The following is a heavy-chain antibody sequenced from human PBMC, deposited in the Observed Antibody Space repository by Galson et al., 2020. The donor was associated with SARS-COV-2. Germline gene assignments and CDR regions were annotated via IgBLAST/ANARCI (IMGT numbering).Heavy chain of an antibody. J-gene: IGHJ6*03. Sequence: GESLRLTCVASGFTFSRYGMSWVRQAPGQGLDWVATTSATTYYTDSVRRRFISSRDDSKNTLYLQMNDLGADDTAISYCAKDLVRGIGYMDVWGPGTTGSV. CDR2: TSATT. V-gene: IGHV3-23*01. CDR3: AKDLVRGIGYMDV. CDR1: GFTFSRYG. D-gene: IGHD3-10*01.